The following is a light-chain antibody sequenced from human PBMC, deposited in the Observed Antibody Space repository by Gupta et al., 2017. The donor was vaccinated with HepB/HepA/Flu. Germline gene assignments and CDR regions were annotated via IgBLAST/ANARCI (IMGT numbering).Light chain of an antibody. CDR2: DTS. CDR1: QSVNTY. CDR3: QQRSTFPT. V-gene: IGKV3-11*01. J-gene: IGKJ4*01. Sequence: IVLTHSPATLSFSPGQSATLSCRASQSVNTYLAWYQQKPGQAPRLLIYDTSNRATGIPARFSGSGSWTDFTLTISSLEPEDFAVYYCQQRSTFPTFGGGTKVEIK.